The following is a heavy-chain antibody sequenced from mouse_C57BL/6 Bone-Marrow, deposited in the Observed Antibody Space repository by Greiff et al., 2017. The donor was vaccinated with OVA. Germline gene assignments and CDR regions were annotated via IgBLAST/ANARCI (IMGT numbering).Heavy chain of an antibody. J-gene: IGHJ2*01. CDR3: ARRYYGSRYYFDY. CDR2: IYPRSGNT. V-gene: IGHV1-81*01. D-gene: IGHD1-1*01. CDR1: GYTFTSYG. Sequence: QVQLQQSGAELARPGASVKLSCKASGYTFTSYGISWVKQRTGQGLEWIGEIYPRSGNTYYNEKFKGKATLTADKSSSTAYMELRSLTSEDSAVYFCARRYYGSRYYFDYWGQGTTRTVSS.